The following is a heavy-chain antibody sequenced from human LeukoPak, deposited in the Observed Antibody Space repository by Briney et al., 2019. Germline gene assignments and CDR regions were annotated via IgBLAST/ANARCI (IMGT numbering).Heavy chain of an antibody. J-gene: IGHJ4*02. CDR3: ARDAGYGYDRFDY. Sequence: PGGSLRLSCAASGFTFSRYSMNWVRQAPGKGLEWVSSISSSSSYIYYADSVKGRFTISRDNAKNSLYLQMNSLRAEDTAVYYCARDAGYGYDRFDYWGQGTQVTVSS. D-gene: IGHD5-18*01. V-gene: IGHV3-21*01. CDR1: GFTFSRYS. CDR2: ISSSSSYI.